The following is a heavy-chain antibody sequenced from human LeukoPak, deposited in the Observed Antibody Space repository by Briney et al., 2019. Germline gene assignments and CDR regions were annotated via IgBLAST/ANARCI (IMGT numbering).Heavy chain of an antibody. CDR2: ISAYNGNT. Sequence: GASVKVSCKASGYTFTSYGISWVRQAPGQGLEWMGWISAYNGNTNYAQKLQGRVTMTIDTSTSTAYMELRSLRSDDTAVYYCARDPPYYDILTGYYAAAAFDIWGQGTMVTVSS. D-gene: IGHD3-9*01. CDR1: GYTFTSYG. CDR3: ARDPPYYDILTGYYAAAAFDI. V-gene: IGHV1-18*01. J-gene: IGHJ3*02.